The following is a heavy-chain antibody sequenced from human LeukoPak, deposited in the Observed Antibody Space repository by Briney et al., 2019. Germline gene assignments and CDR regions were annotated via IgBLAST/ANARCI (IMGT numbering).Heavy chain of an antibody. V-gene: IGHV3-7*01. J-gene: IGHJ4*02. CDR3: ARIYCSSTNCYRHFDY. CDR1: GFTFGTYW. CDR2: MKQDGSEK. Sequence: GGSLRLSCTASGFTFGTYWMTWVRQAPGKGREGVADMKQDGSEKYYVDSVKGGFTISRDNAKNSLYLQMNSLRAKDTAVYYCARIYCSSTNCYRHFDYGGQGTLVTVS. D-gene: IGHD2-2*01.